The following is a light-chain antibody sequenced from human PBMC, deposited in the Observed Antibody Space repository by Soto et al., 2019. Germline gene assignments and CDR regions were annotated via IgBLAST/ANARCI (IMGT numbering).Light chain of an antibody. CDR2: DVS. CDR1: SSDVGGYNY. CDR3: CSFAGSYIFVV. Sequence: QSALTQPRSVSGSPGQSVTISCTGTSSDVGGYNYVSWYQQHPGKAPKIMIYDVSKRPPGVPDRVSRSKSGNTASLTISGLQADDEADYYCCSFAGSYIFVVFGGGTKLTVL. V-gene: IGLV2-11*01. J-gene: IGLJ2*01.